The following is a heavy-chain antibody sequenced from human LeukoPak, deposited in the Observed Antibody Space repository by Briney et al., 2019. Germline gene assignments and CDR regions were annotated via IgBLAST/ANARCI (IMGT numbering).Heavy chain of an antibody. CDR3: AKSNGYGLVDI. D-gene: IGHD3-10*01. CDR2: IYHSGTT. CDR1: GYSISSGYF. Sequence: SETLSLTCTVSGYSISSGYFWGWIRQPPGKGLEWIGSIYHSGTTYYNPSLKSRVTISVDTSKNQFSLKLTSVTAADTAVYYCAKSNGYGLVDIWGQGTMVTVSS. J-gene: IGHJ3*02. V-gene: IGHV4-38-2*02.